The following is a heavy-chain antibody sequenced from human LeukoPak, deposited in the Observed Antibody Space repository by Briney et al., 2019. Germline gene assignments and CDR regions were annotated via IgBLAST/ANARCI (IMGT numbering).Heavy chain of an antibody. CDR1: GGSISSYF. CDR3: ARVLDLSKRGLDAFDI. CDR2: VYYSGST. D-gene: IGHD3-16*01. V-gene: IGHV4-59*01. Sequence: SETLSLTCTVSGGSISSYFWSWIRQPPGKGLEWIGYVYYSGSTNYIPSLKSRVTISVDTSKKQFSLKLSSATAADTAVYYCARVLDLSKRGLDAFDIWGQGTMVTVSS. J-gene: IGHJ3*02.